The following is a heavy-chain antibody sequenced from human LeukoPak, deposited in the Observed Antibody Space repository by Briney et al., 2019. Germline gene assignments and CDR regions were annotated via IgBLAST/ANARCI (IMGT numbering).Heavy chain of an antibody. V-gene: IGHV3-21*01. Sequence: GGSLRLSCAASGFTFSSYSMNWVRQAPGKGLEWVSSISSSSSYIYYADSVKGRFTISRDNAKNSLYLQMNSLRAEDTAVYYCAKGRGSNAFDIWGQGTMVTVSS. D-gene: IGHD2-2*01. J-gene: IGHJ3*02. CDR2: ISSSSSYI. CDR3: AKGRGSNAFDI. CDR1: GFTFSSYS.